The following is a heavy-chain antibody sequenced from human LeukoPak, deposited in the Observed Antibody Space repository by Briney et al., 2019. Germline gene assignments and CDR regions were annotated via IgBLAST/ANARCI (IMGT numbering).Heavy chain of an antibody. Sequence: GGSLRLSCAASGFTFSSYSMNWVRQAPGKGLEWVSYISSSSTIYYADSVKGRFTISRDNAKNSLYLQMNSLRAEDTAVYYCASFLTGYPDDDYWGQGTLVTVSS. CDR3: ASFLTGYPDDDY. CDR2: ISSSSTI. D-gene: IGHD3-9*01. CDR1: GFTFSSYS. J-gene: IGHJ4*02. V-gene: IGHV3-48*04.